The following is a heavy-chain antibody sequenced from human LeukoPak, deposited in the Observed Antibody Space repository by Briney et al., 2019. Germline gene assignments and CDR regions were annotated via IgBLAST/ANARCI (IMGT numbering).Heavy chain of an antibody. CDR3: ARFGTRDNCCHPGIDT. D-gene: IGHD1-1*01. CDR1: GYSLSSGFY. Sequence: SETLSLNCTVYGYSLSSGFYWGWIRQPPGKGLEWVATMFHSGDPYYNPSLVRRVTVSMDTSKNQLSLRLNSVTAADTALYYCARFGTRDNCCHPGIDTWGQGAPVTVSS. CDR2: MFHSGDP. V-gene: IGHV4-38-2*02. J-gene: IGHJ5*02.